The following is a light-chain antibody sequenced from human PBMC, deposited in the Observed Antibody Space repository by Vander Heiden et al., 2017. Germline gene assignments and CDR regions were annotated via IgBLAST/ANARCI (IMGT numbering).Light chain of an antibody. CDR1: QTISSTY. CDR3: QQYLSSVWT. J-gene: IGKJ1*01. CDR2: GAS. V-gene: IGKV3-20*01. Sequence: ESVLTQSPGSLFLSPGDTATLSCRASQTISSTYLAWYHHRPGQGPRLLIYGASNRATGIADRFSGSGTGRDFTLTISGLEPEDSGVYYCQQYLSSVWTFGRGTKV.